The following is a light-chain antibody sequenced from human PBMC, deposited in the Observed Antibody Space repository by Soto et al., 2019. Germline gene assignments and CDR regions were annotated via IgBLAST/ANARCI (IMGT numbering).Light chain of an antibody. CDR1: QGIRNH. J-gene: IGKJ1*01. Sequence: DIPLTQSQASLSASLVDIVHIXGRASQGIRNHLTWYQQKPGKVPKLLIYKASTLKSGVPSRFSGSGSGTEFTLTISSLQPDDFATYYCQHYNSYSEAFGQGTKVDI. CDR3: QHYNSYSEA. V-gene: IGKV1-5*03. CDR2: KAS.